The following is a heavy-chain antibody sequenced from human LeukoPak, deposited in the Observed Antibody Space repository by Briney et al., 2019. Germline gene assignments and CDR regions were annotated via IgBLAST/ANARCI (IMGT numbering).Heavy chain of an antibody. CDR2: IYYSGST. V-gene: IGHV4-61*08. D-gene: IGHD3-22*01. Sequence: SETLSLTCTVSGGSISSGGYYWSWIRQPPGKGLEWIGYIYYSGSTNYNPSLKSRVTISVDTSKNQFSLKLSSVTAADTAVYYCARGGFSPGYYRASVYFDYWGQGTLVTVSS. CDR3: ARGGFSPGYYRASVYFDY. CDR1: GGSISSGGYY. J-gene: IGHJ4*02.